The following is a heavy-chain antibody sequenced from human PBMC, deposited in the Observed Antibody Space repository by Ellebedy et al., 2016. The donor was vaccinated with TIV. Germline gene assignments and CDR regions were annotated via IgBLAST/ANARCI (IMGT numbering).Heavy chain of an antibody. J-gene: IGHJ5*02. CDR2: INGNAGAT. CDR1: GFTFSNAW. Sequence: GGSLRLXXAASGFTFSNAWMSWVRQAPGKGLECVATINGNAGATYYSDSVKGRFTISRDNSKNTLYLQINSLRAEDTALYYCSKEAGEAVYNWFNHWGQGTLVTVSS. V-gene: IGHV3-23*01. CDR3: SKEAGEAVYNWFNH. D-gene: IGHD3-10*01.